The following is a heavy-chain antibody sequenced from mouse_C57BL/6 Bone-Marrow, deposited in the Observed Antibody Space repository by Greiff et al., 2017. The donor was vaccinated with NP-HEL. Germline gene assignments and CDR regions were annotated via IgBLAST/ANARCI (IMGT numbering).Heavy chain of an antibody. D-gene: IGHD4-1*01. CDR3: ARWELGRWFAY. Sequence: QVQLQQPGAELVKPGASVKLSCKASGYTFTSYWMHWVKQRPGQGLEWIGMIHPNSGSTNYNEKFKSKATLTVDKSSSTAYMQLSSLTSEDSAVDYCARWELGRWFAYWGQGTLVTVSA. V-gene: IGHV1-64*01. J-gene: IGHJ3*01. CDR2: IHPNSGST. CDR1: GYTFTSYW.